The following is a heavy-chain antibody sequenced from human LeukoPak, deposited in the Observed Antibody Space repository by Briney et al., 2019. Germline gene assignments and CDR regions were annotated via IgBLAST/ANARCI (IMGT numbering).Heavy chain of an antibody. CDR1: GGTINSSY. CDR3: ASNYYGAGSPDY. J-gene: IGHJ4*02. V-gene: IGHV4-59*08. D-gene: IGHD3-10*01. CDR2: IYYSGST. Sequence: SETLSLTSPVSGGTINSSYWSWIRQPPGKGLEWIGYIYYSGSTNYNPSLKSRVTISVDTSKNQFSLKLSSVTAADTAVYYCASNYYGAGSPDYWGQGNLVTVSS.